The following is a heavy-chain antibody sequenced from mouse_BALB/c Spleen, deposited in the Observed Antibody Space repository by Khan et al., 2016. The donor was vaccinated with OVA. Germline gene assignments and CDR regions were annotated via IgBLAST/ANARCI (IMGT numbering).Heavy chain of an antibody. CDR3: AREEALYYFDY. D-gene: IGHD3-2*02. Sequence: QVQLQQSGAELVRPGTSVKLSCKTSGYIFTSYWIHWVEQRSGQGLEWIARIYPGTDNTYYNEKFKDKATLTADKSSSTAYLQLSSLKSEDSAVFFCAREEALYYFDYWGQGTTLTVSS. J-gene: IGHJ2*01. CDR1: GYIFTSYW. V-gene: IGHV1S132*01. CDR2: IYPGTDNT.